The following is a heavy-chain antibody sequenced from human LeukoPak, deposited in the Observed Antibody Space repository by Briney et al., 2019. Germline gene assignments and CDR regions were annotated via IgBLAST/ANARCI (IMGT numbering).Heavy chain of an antibody. J-gene: IGHJ4*02. D-gene: IGHD2-21*01. CDR1: GFTFSSYE. V-gene: IGHV3-48*03. CDR3: ASSSDPYLFDF. Sequence: GGSLRLSCAASGFTFSSYEMNWVRQAPGKGLEWVSYISSSGSTIYYADSVKGRFAISRDNAKHSLYLQMYSLRVEDTAVYYCASSSDPYLFDFWGQGALVTVSS. CDR2: ISSSGSTI.